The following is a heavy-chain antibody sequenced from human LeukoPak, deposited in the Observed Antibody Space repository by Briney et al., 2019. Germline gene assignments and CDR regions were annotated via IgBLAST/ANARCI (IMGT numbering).Heavy chain of an antibody. CDR2: INPDSGGT. V-gene: IGHV1-2*02. Sequence: ASVKVSCKASGYXFTGYYMHWVRQAPGQGREWLGWINPDSGGTHYAQKFQGRVTMTRDTSINTAYMELSRLTSDDTAVYFCARYSSGWYYWGQGTLVTVSS. D-gene: IGHD6-19*01. CDR1: GYXFTGYY. CDR3: ARYSSGWYY. J-gene: IGHJ4*02.